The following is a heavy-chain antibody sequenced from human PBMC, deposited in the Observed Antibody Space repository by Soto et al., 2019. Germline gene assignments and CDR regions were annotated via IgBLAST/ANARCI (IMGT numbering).Heavy chain of an antibody. CDR1: GGTFSSYA. J-gene: IGHJ6*02. Sequence: GASVKVSCKASGGTFSSYAISWVRQAPGQGLEWMGGIIPIFGTANYAQKFQGRVTITADESTSTAYMELSSLRSEDTAVYYCARFGVVIGAQTRDYYYGMDVWGQGTTVTVYS. CDR3: ARFGVVIGAQTRDYYYGMDV. D-gene: IGHD3-3*01. CDR2: IIPIFGTA. V-gene: IGHV1-69*13.